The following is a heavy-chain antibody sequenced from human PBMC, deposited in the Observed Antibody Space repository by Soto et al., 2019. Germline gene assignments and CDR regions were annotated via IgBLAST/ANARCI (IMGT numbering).Heavy chain of an antibody. J-gene: IGHJ4*02. CDR1: GFTFSSYG. CDR2: IWYDGSNK. Sequence: PGGSLRLSCAASGFTFSSYGRHWVRQAPGKGLEWVAVIWYDGSNKYYADSVKGRFTISRDNSKNTLYLQMNSLRAEDTAVYYCARDHRAAAGIDYWGQGTLVTVS. V-gene: IGHV3-33*01. D-gene: IGHD6-13*01. CDR3: ARDHRAAAGIDY.